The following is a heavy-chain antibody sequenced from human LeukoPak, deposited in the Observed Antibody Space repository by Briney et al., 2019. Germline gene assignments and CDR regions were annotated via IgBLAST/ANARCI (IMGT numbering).Heavy chain of an antibody. CDR2: IYYSGST. D-gene: IGHD3-22*01. CDR3: ARDGGPSDYYDSSGNDAFDI. V-gene: IGHV4-59*01. CDR1: GGSISSYY. J-gene: IGHJ3*02. Sequence: PSETLSLTCTVSGGSISSYYWSWIRQPPGKGLEWIGYIYYSGSTNYNPSLKSRVTISVDTSKNQFSLKLSFVTAADTAVYYCARDGGPSDYYDSSGNDAFDIWGQGTMVTVSS.